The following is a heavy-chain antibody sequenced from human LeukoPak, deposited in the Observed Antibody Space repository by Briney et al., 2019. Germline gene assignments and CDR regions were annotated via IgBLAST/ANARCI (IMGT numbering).Heavy chain of an antibody. J-gene: IGHJ4*02. V-gene: IGHV3-21*01. Sequence: GGSLRLSCVASGFTFSHYSMNWVRQAPGKGLEWVSSIRFTGSYIYYADSVKGRFTISRDDAKNLLSLQMISLRAEDTAVYYCARDIAVAAHDFDYWGQGTLVTVSS. D-gene: IGHD6-19*01. CDR3: ARDIAVAAHDFDY. CDR1: GFTFSHYS. CDR2: IRFTGSYI.